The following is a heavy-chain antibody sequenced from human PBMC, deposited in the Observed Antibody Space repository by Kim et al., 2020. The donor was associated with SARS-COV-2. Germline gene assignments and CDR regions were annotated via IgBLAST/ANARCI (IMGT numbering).Heavy chain of an antibody. CDR1: GYTFTSYA. D-gene: IGHD1-1*01. V-gene: IGHV7-4-1*02. CDR2: INTNTGNP. Sequence: ASVKVSCKASGYTFTSYAMNWVRQAPGQGLEWMGWINTNTGNPTYAQGFTGRFVFSLDTSVSTAYLQISSLKAEDTAVYYCARVGSHVYNWNDALDYYYYYMDVWGKGTTVTVSS. CDR3: ARVGSHVYNWNDALDYYYYYMDV. J-gene: IGHJ6*03.